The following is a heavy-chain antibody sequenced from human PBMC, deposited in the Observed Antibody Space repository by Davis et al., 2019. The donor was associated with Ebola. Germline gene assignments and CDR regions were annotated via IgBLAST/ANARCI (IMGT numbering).Heavy chain of an antibody. CDR2: ISAYNGNT. J-gene: IGHJ3*02. CDR3: ARTIVASPCDI. V-gene: IGHV1-18*01. Sequence: AASVTVSCKASGYTFTSYGISWVRHVPGQALAWLGWISAYNGNTNYAQKLQGRVTMTTDTSTSTAYMELRSLRSDDTAVYYCARTIVASPCDIWGQGTMVTVSS. CDR1: GYTFTSYG. D-gene: IGHD5-12*01.